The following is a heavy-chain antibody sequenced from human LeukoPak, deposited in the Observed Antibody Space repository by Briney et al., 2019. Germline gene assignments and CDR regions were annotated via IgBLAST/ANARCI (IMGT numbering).Heavy chain of an antibody. CDR1: SGSISSYY. CDR2: IYTSGST. V-gene: IGHV4-4*07. Sequence: SETLSLTCTVSSGSISSYYWSWIRQPAGKGLEWIGRIYTSGSTNYNPSLKSRVTMSVDTSKNQFSLKLSSVTAADTAVYYCARGGVPAAIDYYYYMDVWGKGTTVTVSS. CDR3: ARGGVPAAIDYYYYMDV. D-gene: IGHD2-2*01. J-gene: IGHJ6*03.